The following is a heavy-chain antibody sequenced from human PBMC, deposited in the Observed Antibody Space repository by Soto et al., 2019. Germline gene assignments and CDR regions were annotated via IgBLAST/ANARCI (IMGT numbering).Heavy chain of an antibody. V-gene: IGHV4-28*01. J-gene: IGHJ4*02. Sequence: QVQLQESGPGLVKPSDTLSLTCSVSGYSISSRNWWGWIRQPPGKVLGWIWNIYYSGTTYYYPSLKSRVTMSVDTSKIQFSLKLTSVTAVDTAVYYCAIREIQGLIDYWGQGTLVTVSS. CDR2: IYYSGTT. D-gene: IGHD1-26*01. CDR3: AIREIQGLIDY. CDR1: GYSISSRNW.